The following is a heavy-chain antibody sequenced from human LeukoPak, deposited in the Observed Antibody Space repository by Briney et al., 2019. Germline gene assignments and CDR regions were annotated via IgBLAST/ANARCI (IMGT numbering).Heavy chain of an antibody. CDR1: GGSISSSSYY. CDR3: VRAYRALSFDY. J-gene: IGHJ4*02. CDR2: IYYSGST. D-gene: IGHD1-14*01. V-gene: IGHV4-39*07. Sequence: PSETLSLTCTVSGGSISSSSYYWGWIRQPPGKGLEWIGSIYYSGSTYYNPSLKSRVTISVDTSKNQFSLKLSSVTAADTAVYYCVRAYRALSFDYWGQGTLVTVSS.